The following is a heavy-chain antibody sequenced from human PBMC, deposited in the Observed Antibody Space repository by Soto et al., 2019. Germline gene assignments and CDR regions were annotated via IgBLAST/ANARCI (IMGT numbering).Heavy chain of an antibody. Sequence: GASVKVSCKASGYTFTGYYMHWVRQAPGQGLEWMGWINPNSGGTNYAQKSQGWVTMTRDTSISTAYMELSRLRSDDTAVYYCARDVAAAGHYYYYYGMDVWGQGTTVTVSS. V-gene: IGHV1-2*04. J-gene: IGHJ6*02. CDR1: GYTFTGYY. CDR2: INPNSGGT. D-gene: IGHD6-13*01. CDR3: ARDVAAAGHYYYYYGMDV.